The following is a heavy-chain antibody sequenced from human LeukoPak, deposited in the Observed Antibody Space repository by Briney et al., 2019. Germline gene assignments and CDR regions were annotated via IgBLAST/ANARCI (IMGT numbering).Heavy chain of an antibody. V-gene: IGHV3-33*01. D-gene: IGHD2-21*01. CDR2: TWYDGRNN. CDR3: AREVAPLYFHYGMDV. J-gene: IGHJ6*01. CDR1: GFTFSSYG. Sequence: PGKSLRLSCAVSGFTFSSYGMHWVRQAPGKGLEWVAVTWYDGRNNYYAASVKGRLTISRDDSKTTMYLLMNSLRAEDTAVYYCAREVAPLYFHYGMDVWGDGTTVTVSS.